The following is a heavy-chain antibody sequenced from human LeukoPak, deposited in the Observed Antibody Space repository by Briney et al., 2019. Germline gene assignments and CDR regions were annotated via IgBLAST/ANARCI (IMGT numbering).Heavy chain of an antibody. CDR2: ISSSDSTI. D-gene: IGHD2-15*01. Sequence: GGSLRLSCAASGFTFSDYYMSWIRQAPGKGLEWVSYISSSDSTIYYADSVKGRFTISRDNGKTYMYLQMDSLIAEDTAVYYCASGIAPRYCSGGSCPPPRDAFDIWGQGTMVTVSS. CDR1: GFTFSDYY. CDR3: ASGIAPRYCSGGSCPPPRDAFDI. V-gene: IGHV3-11*04. J-gene: IGHJ3*02.